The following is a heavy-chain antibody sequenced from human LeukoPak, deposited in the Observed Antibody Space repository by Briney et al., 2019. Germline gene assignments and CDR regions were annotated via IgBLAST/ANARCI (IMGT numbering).Heavy chain of an antibody. CDR3: ASLGYCTNGVCFTDAFDI. J-gene: IGHJ3*02. CDR2: MNPNSGGS. Sequence: GASVKVSCKASGYTFTTYSINWVRQATGQGLEWMGWMNPNSGGSGPAQKFQGRVTMTRDTSISTAYMELSRLRSDDTAVYYCASLGYCTNGVCFTDAFDIWGQGTMVTVSS. V-gene: IGHV1-8*01. CDR1: GYTFTTYS. D-gene: IGHD2-8*01.